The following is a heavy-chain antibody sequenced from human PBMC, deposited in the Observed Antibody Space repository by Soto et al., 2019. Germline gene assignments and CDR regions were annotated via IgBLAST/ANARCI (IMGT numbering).Heavy chain of an antibody. CDR3: ARAPRGNYGYPSYFDY. D-gene: IGHD3-10*01. CDR2: IYYSGST. CDR1: GGSISSYY. J-gene: IGHJ4*02. V-gene: IGHV4-59*01. Sequence: QVQLQESGPGLVKPSETLSLTCTVSGGSISSYYWSWIRQPPGKGLKWIGYIYYSGSTNYNPSLKSRVTISVDTSKNQFSLKLSSVTAADTAVYYCARAPRGNYGYPSYFDYWGQGTPVTVSS.